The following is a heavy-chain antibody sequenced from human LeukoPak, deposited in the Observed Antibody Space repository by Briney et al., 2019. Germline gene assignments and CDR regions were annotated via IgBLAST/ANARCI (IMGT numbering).Heavy chain of an antibody. D-gene: IGHD5-12*01. CDR1: GGTFSSHA. CDR2: IIPILGTA. J-gene: IGHJ4*02. V-gene: IGHV1-69*13. Sequence: SVKVSCKASGGTFSSHAISWVRQAPGQGLEWMGGIIPILGTANYAQKFQGRVTITADESTSTAYMELSSLRSEDTAVYYCARVGWPPSKRGYSGYDYGGDYWGQGTLVTVSS. CDR3: ARVGWPPSKRGYSGYDYGGDY.